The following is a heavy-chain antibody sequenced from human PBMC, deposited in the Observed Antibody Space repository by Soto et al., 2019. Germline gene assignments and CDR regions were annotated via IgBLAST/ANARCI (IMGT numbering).Heavy chain of an antibody. CDR2: IYSGGGT. J-gene: IGHJ4*02. D-gene: IGHD3-16*01. Sequence: EVQLVESGGGLVQPGGSLRLSWAASGFTVSSNYMSWVRQAPGKGLEWVSVIYSGGGTYPADSVKDRFTICRDNSKNTLYLQMNSLRAEDTAVYYCAREGRDGGRYFDFWGQGTLVTVSS. CDR1: GFTVSSNY. V-gene: IGHV3-66*01. CDR3: AREGRDGGRYFDF.